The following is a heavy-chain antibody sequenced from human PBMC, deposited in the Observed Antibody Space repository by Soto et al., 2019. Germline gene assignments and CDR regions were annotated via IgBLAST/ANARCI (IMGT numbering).Heavy chain of an antibody. CDR3: ARGEPSRLNVGVIQPYFDF. CDR2: INHSGST. J-gene: IGHJ4*02. V-gene: IGHV4-34*01. Sequence: SETLSLTCAVYGGSFSDYYWSWIRQPPGKRLEWIGEINHSGSTDYNPSLKSRVTISMDTSKNQFSLNLNSVTAADTAVYYCARGEPSRLNVGVIQPYFDFWGQGALVTVSS. D-gene: IGHD3-10*01. CDR1: GGSFSDYY.